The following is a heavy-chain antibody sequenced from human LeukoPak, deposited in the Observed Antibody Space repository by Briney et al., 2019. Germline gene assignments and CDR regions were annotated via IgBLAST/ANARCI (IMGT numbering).Heavy chain of an antibody. CDR1: GYSFTSYD. CDR3: ARDFFASGSDGAFYSGLDV. Sequence: GASVKVSCKASGYSFTSYDINWMRQAPGGGLEWMGWMNPISGDTGYAQKFRGRVTMTRDTSISAAYMKLRTLTSDDTAIYYCARDFFASGSDGAFYSGLDVWGQGTTVTVSS. V-gene: IGHV1-8*01. CDR2: MNPISGDT. J-gene: IGHJ6*02. D-gene: IGHD3-10*01.